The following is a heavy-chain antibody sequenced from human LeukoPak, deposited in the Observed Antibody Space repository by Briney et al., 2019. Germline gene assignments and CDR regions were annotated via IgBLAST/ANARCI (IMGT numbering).Heavy chain of an antibody. D-gene: IGHD2-15*01. CDR1: GFTFGDYA. Sequence: PGGSLRLSCTASGFTFGDYAMSWFRQAPGKGLEWVGFIRSKAYGGTTEYAASVKGRFTISRDDSKSIAYLQMNSLKTEDTAVYYCTRSIVVVVAATRFDYWGQGTLVTVSS. J-gene: IGHJ4*02. CDR2: IRSKAYGGTT. V-gene: IGHV3-49*03. CDR3: TRSIVVVVAATRFDY.